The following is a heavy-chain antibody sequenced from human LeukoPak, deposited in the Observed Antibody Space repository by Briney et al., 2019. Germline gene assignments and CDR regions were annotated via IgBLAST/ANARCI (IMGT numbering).Heavy chain of an antibody. CDR3: ARGLSGYASSLGY. V-gene: IGHV3-74*01. Sequence: GGSLRLSCAASGFTFSSYWMYWVRQAPGKGLVWVSRINSDGSSTSYADSVRGRFSTSRDNAKNTLYLQMDSLRAEDTAVYYCARGLSGYASSLGYWGQGTLVTVSA. D-gene: IGHD6-6*01. CDR2: INSDGSST. CDR1: GFTFSSYW. J-gene: IGHJ4*02.